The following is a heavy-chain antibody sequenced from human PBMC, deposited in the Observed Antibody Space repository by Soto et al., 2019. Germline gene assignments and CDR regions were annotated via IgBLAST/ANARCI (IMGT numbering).Heavy chain of an antibody. J-gene: IGHJ4*02. CDR1: GFTVSSNY. Sequence: EVQLVESGGGLVQPGGSLRLSCAASGFTVSSNYMSWVRQAPGKGLEWVSVIYSGGSTYYADSVKGRFTISRDNSKNTLYLQMNSLRAEDTAVYYCARDPKPLAYCGGDCYSGYWGQGTLVTVSS. CDR3: ARDPKPLAYCGGDCYSGY. CDR2: IYSGGST. V-gene: IGHV3-66*01. D-gene: IGHD2-21*02.